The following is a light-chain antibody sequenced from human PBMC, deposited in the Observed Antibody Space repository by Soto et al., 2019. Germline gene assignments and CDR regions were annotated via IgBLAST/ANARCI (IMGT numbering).Light chain of an antibody. V-gene: IGKV3-20*01. Sequence: EIVLTQSPGTLSLSPGERATLSCRASQSVSSSYLAWYQQKPGQAPRLLIYGASTRATGIPDRFSGSGSGTDFTLTISRLEPEAFAGYYCQQYGSSPPFTFGPGTKVDIK. J-gene: IGKJ3*01. CDR1: QSVSSSY. CDR3: QQYGSSPPFT. CDR2: GAS.